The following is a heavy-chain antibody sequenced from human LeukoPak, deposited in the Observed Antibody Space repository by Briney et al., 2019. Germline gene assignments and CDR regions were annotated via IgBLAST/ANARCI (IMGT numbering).Heavy chain of an antibody. Sequence: SETLSLTCAVSGGSISSSNWWSWVRQPPGKGLEWIGEIYHSGSTNNNPSLKSRVTISVDTSKNQFSLKLSSVTAADTAVYYCARDLTPIVGATYFDYWGQGTLVTVSS. J-gene: IGHJ4*02. CDR1: GGSISSSNW. CDR2: IYHSGST. CDR3: ARDLTPIVGATYFDY. D-gene: IGHD1-26*01. V-gene: IGHV4-4*02.